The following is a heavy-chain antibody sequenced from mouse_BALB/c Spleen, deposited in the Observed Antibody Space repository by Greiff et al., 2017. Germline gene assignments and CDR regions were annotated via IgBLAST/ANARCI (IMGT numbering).Heavy chain of an antibody. Sequence: VQRVESGAELARPGASVKLSCKASGYTFTSYWMQWVKQRPGQGLEWIGAIYPGDGDTRYTQKFKGKATLTADKSSSTAYMQLSSLASEDSAVYYCARDYYGSRGAMDYWGQGTSVTVSS. CDR2: IYPGDGDT. V-gene: IGHV1-87*01. CDR1: GYTFTSYW. D-gene: IGHD1-1*01. J-gene: IGHJ4*01. CDR3: ARDYYGSRGAMDY.